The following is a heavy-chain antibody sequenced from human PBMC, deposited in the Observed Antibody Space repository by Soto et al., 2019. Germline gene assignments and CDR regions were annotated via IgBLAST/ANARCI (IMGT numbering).Heavy chain of an antibody. CDR1: GYPFTTYS. V-gene: IGHV1-3*01. J-gene: IGHJ6*01. CDR2: INPGNGKT. Sequence: AALTVSCTSSGYPFTTYSLHWVRHGPGQRLEWLGWINPGNGKTKYSLNFMGRVTLTRDTVATTAYMEVSRLRSEDTAVYYCGSVPVGM. D-gene: IGHD6-25*01. CDR3: GSVPVGM.